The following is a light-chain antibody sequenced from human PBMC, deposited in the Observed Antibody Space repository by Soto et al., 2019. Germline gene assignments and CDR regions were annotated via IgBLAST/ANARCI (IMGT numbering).Light chain of an antibody. J-gene: IGLJ1*01. CDR3: SSYTSGSTLCV. V-gene: IGLV2-14*01. CDR1: SSDVGGYNY. Sequence: QSVLTQPASVSGSPGQSISISCTGTSSDVGGYNYVSWYQQHPGKAPKLLIFEVSNRPSGVSNRFSGSKSGRTASLTISGLPAEDEADYYCSSYTSGSTLCVFGTGTKLTVL. CDR2: EVS.